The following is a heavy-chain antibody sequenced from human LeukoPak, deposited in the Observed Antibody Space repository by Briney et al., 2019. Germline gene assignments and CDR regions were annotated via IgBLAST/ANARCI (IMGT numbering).Heavy chain of an antibody. V-gene: IGHV3-23*01. CDR3: AKDTVVLGTNAFDM. D-gene: IGHD4-23*01. CDR1: GFTFTSYG. CDR2: IIGSGDRT. J-gene: IGHJ3*02. Sequence: GGSLRLSCAASGFTFTSYGMSWVRQAPGKGLEWVSGIIGSGDRTYYADSVKGRFTISRDNPKNTLYLQMTSLRAEDTAVYYCAKDTVVLGTNAFDMWGQGTMVTVSS.